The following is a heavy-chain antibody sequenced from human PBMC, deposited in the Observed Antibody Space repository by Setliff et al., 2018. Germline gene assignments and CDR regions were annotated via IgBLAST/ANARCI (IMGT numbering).Heavy chain of an antibody. J-gene: IGHJ4*02. D-gene: IGHD3-10*01. CDR1: GASFSDYY. V-gene: IGHV4-34*01. CDR2: INHSGST. CDR3: AASRAYTGAVEEWFLPKTFDF. Sequence: SETLSLTCTVYGASFSDYYWGWIRQPPGKGLEWIAEINHSGSTNYKPSLKSRVTISLDTSKNQFSLKLSSVTAADAALYYCAASRAYTGAVEEWFLPKTFDFWGQGSPVTVSS.